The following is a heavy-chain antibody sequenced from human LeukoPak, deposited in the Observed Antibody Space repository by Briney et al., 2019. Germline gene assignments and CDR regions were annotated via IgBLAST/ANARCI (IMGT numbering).Heavy chain of an antibody. CDR1: GFTFTTYS. J-gene: IGHJ6*03. D-gene: IGHD1-26*01. CDR3: AKDDGGSYYIYYYYMDV. CDR2: ITSSSASM. V-gene: IGHV3-21*04. Sequence: GGSLRLSCAASGFTFTTYSMNWVRQAPGKGLEWVSSITSSSASMYYADSVKGRFTISRDNSRNTLYLQMNSLRAEDTAVYYCAKDDGGSYYIYYYYMDVWGKGTTVTISS.